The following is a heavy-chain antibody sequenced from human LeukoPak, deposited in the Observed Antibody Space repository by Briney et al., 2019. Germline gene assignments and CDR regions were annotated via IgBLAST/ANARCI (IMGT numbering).Heavy chain of an antibody. J-gene: IGHJ4*02. CDR1: GGSFSGYY. Sequence: SETLSLTCAVYGGSFSGYYRSWIRQPPGKGLEWIGEINHSGSTNYNPSLKSRVTISVDTSKNQFSLKLSSVTAADTALYYCARGFAASCYDYWGQGTLVTVSS. V-gene: IGHV4-34*01. CDR2: INHSGST. D-gene: IGHD2-2*01. CDR3: ARGFAASCYDY.